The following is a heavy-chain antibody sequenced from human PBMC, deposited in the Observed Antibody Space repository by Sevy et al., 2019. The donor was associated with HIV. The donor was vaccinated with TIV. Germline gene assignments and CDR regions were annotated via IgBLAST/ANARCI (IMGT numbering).Heavy chain of an antibody. V-gene: IGHV3-30*18. CDR3: AKGITIFGVVNSYYYGMDV. CDR2: ISYDGSNK. Sequence: GGSLRLSCAASGFTFSSYGMHWVRQAPGKGLEWVAVISYDGSNKYYADSVKGRFTISRDNSKNTLYLQMNSLRAEDTAVYYCAKGITIFGVVNSYYYGMDVWGQGTTVTASS. J-gene: IGHJ6*02. D-gene: IGHD3-3*01. CDR1: GFTFSSYG.